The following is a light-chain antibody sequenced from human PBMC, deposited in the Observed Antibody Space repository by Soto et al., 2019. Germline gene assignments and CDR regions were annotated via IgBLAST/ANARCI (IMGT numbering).Light chain of an antibody. CDR2: EVS. Sequence: QSVLTQPASVSGSPGQSITISCTGTSSDVGSYNLVSWYQQHPGKAPKLMIYEVSKRPSGVSNRFSGSKSGNTASLTISGLQAEDEADYYCQSYDDSLSVNYVFGTGTKVTVL. CDR3: QSYDDSLSVNYV. V-gene: IGLV2-23*02. CDR1: SSDVGSYNL. J-gene: IGLJ1*01.